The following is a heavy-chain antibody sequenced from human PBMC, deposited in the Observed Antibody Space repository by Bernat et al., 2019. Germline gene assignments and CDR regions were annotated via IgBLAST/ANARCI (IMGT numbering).Heavy chain of an antibody. CDR1: GFTVSSNY. V-gene: IGHV3-66*01. D-gene: IGHD6-13*01. Sequence: EVQLVESGGGLVQPGGSLRLSCAASGFTVSSNYMSWVRQAPGKGLEWVSVIYSGGSTYYADSVKGRFTISRDNSKNTLYLQMKSLRAEDTAVYYCARDMVTAAAGTLAFYYYGMDVWGQGTTVTVSS. J-gene: IGHJ6*02. CDR2: IYSGGST. CDR3: ARDMVTAAAGTLAFYYYGMDV.